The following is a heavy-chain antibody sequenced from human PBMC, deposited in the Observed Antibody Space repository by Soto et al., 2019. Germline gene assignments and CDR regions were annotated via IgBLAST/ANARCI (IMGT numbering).Heavy chain of an antibody. CDR1: GFTFTSSA. Sequence: SVKVSCKASGFTFTSSAVQWVRQARGQRLEWIGWIVVGSGNTNYAQKFQERVTITRYMSTSTAYMELSSLRSEDTAVYYCARGKGYCSSTSCYTPWFDPWGQGTLVTVSS. J-gene: IGHJ5*02. CDR3: ARGKGYCSSTSCYTPWFDP. CDR2: IVVGSGNT. D-gene: IGHD2-2*02. V-gene: IGHV1-58*01.